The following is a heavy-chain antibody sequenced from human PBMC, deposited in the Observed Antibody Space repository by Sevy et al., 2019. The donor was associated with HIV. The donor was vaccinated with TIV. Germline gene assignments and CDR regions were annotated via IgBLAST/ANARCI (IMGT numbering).Heavy chain of an antibody. CDR1: GFTFSSAW. J-gene: IGHJ6*02. CDR3: ITDPGYRGYDEEVINYYYYGMDV. V-gene: IGHV3-15*01. Sequence: GGSLRLSCAASGFTFSSAWMSWVRQAPGKGLEWVGRIKSKIDGGAIDYAAPVKGRFSNSREDSKNTVYLQMNSPKTEDTAVYYCITDPGYRGYDEEVINYYYYGMDVWGQGTTVTVSS. D-gene: IGHD5-12*01. CDR2: IKSKIDGGAI.